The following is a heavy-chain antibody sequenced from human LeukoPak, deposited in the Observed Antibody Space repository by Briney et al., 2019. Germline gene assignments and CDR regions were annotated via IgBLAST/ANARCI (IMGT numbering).Heavy chain of an antibody. Sequence: GGSPRLSCAASGFIVSNNYMSWARQAPGKGLEWVSIISTRGTTYYADSVKGRFTISRDNSQNTLYLQMHSLRAEDTAVYYCATRGRSGYYYGMDVWGQGTTVTVSS. CDR3: ATRGRSGYYYGMDV. V-gene: IGHV3-66*01. J-gene: IGHJ6*02. CDR1: GFIVSNNY. D-gene: IGHD1-26*01. CDR2: ISTRGTT.